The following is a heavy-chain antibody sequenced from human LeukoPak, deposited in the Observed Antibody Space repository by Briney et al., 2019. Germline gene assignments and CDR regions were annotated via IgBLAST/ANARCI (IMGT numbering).Heavy chain of an antibody. D-gene: IGHD1-1*01. J-gene: IGHJ6*02. Sequence: PSQTLSLTCTVSGGSISSGGYYWSWIRQHPGRGLEWIGYMSYSGGTYYNPSLKSRVTISVDTSKNQFSLKLSSVTAADTAVYYCARVGGTNYYYYGMDVWGQGTTVTVSS. CDR1: GGSISSGGYY. CDR3: ARVGGTNYYYYGMDV. V-gene: IGHV4-31*03. CDR2: MSYSGGT.